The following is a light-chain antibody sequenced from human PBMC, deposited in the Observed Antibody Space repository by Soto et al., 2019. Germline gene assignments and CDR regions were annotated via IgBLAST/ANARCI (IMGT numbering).Light chain of an antibody. CDR3: QQSYSTPPT. J-gene: IGKJ1*01. CDR2: AAS. V-gene: IGKV3-11*01. Sequence: EILLSQFQATLSLSPGGRATLSCWASQGVNRYLVWYQQKPGQAPRLLMYAASSLQSGVPSRFSGSGSGTDFTLTISSLQPEDFATYYCQQSYSTPPTFGQGTKVDIK. CDR1: QGVNRY.